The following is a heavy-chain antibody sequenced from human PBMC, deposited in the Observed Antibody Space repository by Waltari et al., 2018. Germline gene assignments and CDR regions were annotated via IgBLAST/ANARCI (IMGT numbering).Heavy chain of an antibody. Sequence: QLQLQESGPGLVKPSETLSLTCTVSGGSISSSSYYWGWIRQPPGKGLEWIGSIYYSGSTYYNPSLKSRVTISVDTSKNQFSLKLSSVTAADTAVHYCARARQVIASDFDYWGQGTLVTVSS. CDR3: ARARQVIASDFDY. CDR1: GGSISSSSYY. CDR2: IYYSGST. D-gene: IGHD2-21*01. V-gene: IGHV4-39*07. J-gene: IGHJ4*02.